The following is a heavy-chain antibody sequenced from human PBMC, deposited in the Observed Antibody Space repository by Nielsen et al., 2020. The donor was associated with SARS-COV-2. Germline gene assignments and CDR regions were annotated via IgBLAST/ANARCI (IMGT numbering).Heavy chain of an antibody. Sequence: SCAASGFTFDDYAMHWVRQAPGKGLEWVSGISWNSGSIGYADSVKGRFTISRDNAKNSLYLQMNSLRAEDTALYYCATRGSGLDVWGQGTTVTVSS. CDR3: ATRGSGLDV. CDR1: GFTFDDYA. D-gene: IGHD3-10*01. CDR2: ISWNSGSI. V-gene: IGHV3-9*01. J-gene: IGHJ6*02.